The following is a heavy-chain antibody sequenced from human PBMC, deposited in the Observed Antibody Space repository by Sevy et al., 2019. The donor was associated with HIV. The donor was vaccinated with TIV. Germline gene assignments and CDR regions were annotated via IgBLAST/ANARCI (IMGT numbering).Heavy chain of an antibody. D-gene: IGHD2-21*01. J-gene: IGHJ4*02. V-gene: IGHV3-30*02. CDR2: IQYDGSNK. CDR1: GFSFSSYG. CDR3: VKEGGGEGGDH. Sequence: GGSLRLSCAASGFSFSSYGMHWVRQAPGKGLEWVSYIQYDGSNKDYADSVKGRFTISRDNSKNTLYLQMNSLRVEDTGVFYCVKEGGGEGGDHWGQGTLVTVSS.